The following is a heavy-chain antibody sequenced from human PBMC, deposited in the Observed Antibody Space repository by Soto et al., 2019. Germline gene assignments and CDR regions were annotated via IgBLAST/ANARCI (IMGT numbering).Heavy chain of an antibody. J-gene: IGHJ5*02. CDR3: VKVHRPAEYTYGYPNWFDP. Sequence: GGSLRLSFAASGFTFSNYAMSGVRQATGKGLEWVSGLSDGGGSTFYAYSVKGLFTISRDDAKNTLYLQMSSLRAADTAVYHCVKVHRPAEYTYGYPNWFDPSRQGTLVTVSS. V-gene: IGHV3-23*01. CDR1: GFTFSNYA. D-gene: IGHD5-18*01. CDR2: LSDGGGST.